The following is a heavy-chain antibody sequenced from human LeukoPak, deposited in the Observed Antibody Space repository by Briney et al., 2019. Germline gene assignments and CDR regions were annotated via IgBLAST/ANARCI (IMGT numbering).Heavy chain of an antibody. J-gene: IGHJ5*02. CDR2: INPKSGDT. D-gene: IGHD4-17*01. CDR3: SRPNGDYYSLFDP. Sequence: ASVMLSCTASGNTFTGYYIHWVRQAPGQGLEWMGWINPKSGDTNYAQKFQDRLTHTRDTSISKYYMVMTDPRSDDTAVYYFSRPNGDYYSLFDPWGEGTLVTVPS. V-gene: IGHV1-2*02. CDR1: GNTFTGYY.